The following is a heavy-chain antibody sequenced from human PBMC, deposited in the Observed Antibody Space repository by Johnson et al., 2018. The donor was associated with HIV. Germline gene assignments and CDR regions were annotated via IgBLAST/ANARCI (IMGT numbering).Heavy chain of an antibody. CDR2: ISWDGGST. CDR1: GFTFDDYT. Sequence: QLVESGGVVVQPGGSLRLSCAASGFTFDDYTMHWVRQAPGKGLEWVSLISWDGGSTYYADSVKGRFTISRDNSKNSLYLQMNSLRTEDTALYYCARDRPSPGLYSINDAFDIWGQGTMVTVSS. D-gene: IGHD2-8*01. V-gene: IGHV3-43*01. CDR3: ARDRPSPGLYSINDAFDI. J-gene: IGHJ3*02.